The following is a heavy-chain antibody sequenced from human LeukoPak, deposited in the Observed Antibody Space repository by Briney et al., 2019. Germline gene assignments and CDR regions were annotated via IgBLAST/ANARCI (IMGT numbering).Heavy chain of an antibody. Sequence: GGSLRLSCAASGFTFSSYSMTWVRQAPGKGLEWVSYISSSSSTIYYADSVKGRFTISRDNAKNSLYLQMNSLRDEDTAVYYCARDVHNYYDSSGYLNWFDPWGQGTLVTVSS. CDR1: GFTFSSYS. CDR2: ISSSSSTI. V-gene: IGHV3-48*02. D-gene: IGHD3-22*01. J-gene: IGHJ5*02. CDR3: ARDVHNYYDSSGYLNWFDP.